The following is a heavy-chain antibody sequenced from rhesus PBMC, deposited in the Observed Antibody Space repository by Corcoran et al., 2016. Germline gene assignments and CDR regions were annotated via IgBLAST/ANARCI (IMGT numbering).Heavy chain of an antibody. CDR3: AKDAGDY. V-gene: IGHV5-2*01. CDR2: TDPVDSDT. CDR1: GYSFTGSW. J-gene: IGHJ4*01. Sequence: EVQLVQSGAEVKRPGESLMISCKTSGYSFTGSWSSWVSQMPGKSLEWMGITDPVDSDTRYSPSFQGQVTISADNSISTAYLQWSSLKASDTATYYCAKDAGDYWGQGVLVTVSS.